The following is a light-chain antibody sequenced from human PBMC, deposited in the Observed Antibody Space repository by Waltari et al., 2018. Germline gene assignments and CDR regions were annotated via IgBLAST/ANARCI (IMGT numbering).Light chain of an antibody. CDR3: QHYVSLPAT. CDR1: QSVSIY. CDR2: HAS. Sequence: SCRARQSVSIYLAWYQQKPGQAPSLLIYHASSRATGIPDRFSGSGSGTDFSLTISRLEPEDFAMYYCQHYVSLPATFGPGTKVEIK. V-gene: IGKV3-20*01. J-gene: IGKJ1*01.